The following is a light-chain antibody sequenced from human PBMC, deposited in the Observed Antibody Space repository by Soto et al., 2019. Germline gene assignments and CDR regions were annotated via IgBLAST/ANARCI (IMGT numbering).Light chain of an antibody. CDR1: QGISSY. Sequence: IQLTQSPSSLSASVGDRVTITCRASQGISSYLAWYQQKPGKAPKLLIYAASTLQSGVPSRFSGSGSGTDFTLTISSLQPEDFATYDCQQLNSYPLTFVGGTKVEIK. J-gene: IGKJ4*01. CDR3: QQLNSYPLT. V-gene: IGKV1-9*01. CDR2: AAS.